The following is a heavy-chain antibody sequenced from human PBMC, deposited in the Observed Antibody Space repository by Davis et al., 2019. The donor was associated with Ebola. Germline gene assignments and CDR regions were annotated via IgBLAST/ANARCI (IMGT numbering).Heavy chain of an antibody. CDR1: GYSFTSYG. V-gene: IGHV1-18*04. D-gene: IGHD6-19*01. J-gene: IGHJ4*02. CDR3: ARDPGYSSGWRIDY. CDR2: ISAYNGNT. Sequence: GESLKISCKGSGYSFTSYGISWVRQAPGQGLEWMGWISAYNGNTNYAQKLQGRVTMTRDTSTSTVYMELSSLRSEDTAVYYCARDPGYSSGWRIDYWGQGTLVTVSS.